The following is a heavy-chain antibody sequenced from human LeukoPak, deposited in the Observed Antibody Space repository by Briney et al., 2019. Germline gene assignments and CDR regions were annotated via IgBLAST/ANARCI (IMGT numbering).Heavy chain of an antibody. J-gene: IGHJ6*03. D-gene: IGHD4-23*01. V-gene: IGHV1-2*02. Sequence: ASVKVSCKASGYTFTGYYMHWVRQAPEQGLEWMGWINPNSGGTNYAQKFQGRVTMTRDTSISTAYMELSRLRSDDTAVYYCARADYGGRNYYYYYMDVWGKGTTVTVSS. CDR1: GYTFTGYY. CDR2: INPNSGGT. CDR3: ARADYGGRNYYYYYMDV.